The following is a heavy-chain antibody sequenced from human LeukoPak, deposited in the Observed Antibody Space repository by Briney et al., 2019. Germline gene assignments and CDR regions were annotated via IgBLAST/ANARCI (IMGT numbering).Heavy chain of an antibody. CDR2: IYYSGST. Sequence: SETLSLTCTVSGGSISNYYWSWIRQPPGKGLEWIGYIYYSGSTNYNPSLRSRVTIPVDTSKNQFSLKLNSVTAADTAVYYCARSHGSGSYYNLNDYWGQGTLVTVSS. CDR3: ARSHGSGSYYNLNDY. J-gene: IGHJ4*02. CDR1: GGSISNYY. D-gene: IGHD3-10*01. V-gene: IGHV4-59*01.